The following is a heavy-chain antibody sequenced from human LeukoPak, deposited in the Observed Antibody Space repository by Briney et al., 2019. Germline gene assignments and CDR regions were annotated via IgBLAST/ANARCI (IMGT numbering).Heavy chain of an antibody. Sequence: SETLSLTCTVFGGSISSYFWSWIRQPAGKGLEWIGRIYPSGSTNYNPSLKSRVTMSVDTSKNQFSLNLRSVTAADTAVYYCASVSIEVAATQAYYFDYWGQGTLVTVSS. CDR2: IYPSGST. CDR3: ASVSIEVAATQAYYFDY. J-gene: IGHJ4*02. CDR1: GGSISSYF. D-gene: IGHD6-19*01. V-gene: IGHV4-4*07.